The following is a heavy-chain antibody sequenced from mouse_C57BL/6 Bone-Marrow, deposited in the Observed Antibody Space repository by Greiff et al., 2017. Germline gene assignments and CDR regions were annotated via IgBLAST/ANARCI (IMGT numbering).Heavy chain of an antibody. CDR1: GYSITSGYY. CDR3: ARDSLYDGYRDWFAY. Sequence: VQLQQSGPGLVKPSQSLSLTCSVTGYSITSGYYWNWIRQFPGNKLEWMGYISYDGSNNYNPSLKNRISITRDTSKNQFFLKLNSVTTEDTATYYCARDSLYDGYRDWFAYGGQGTLVTVSA. D-gene: IGHD2-3*01. CDR2: ISYDGSN. J-gene: IGHJ3*01. V-gene: IGHV3-6*01.